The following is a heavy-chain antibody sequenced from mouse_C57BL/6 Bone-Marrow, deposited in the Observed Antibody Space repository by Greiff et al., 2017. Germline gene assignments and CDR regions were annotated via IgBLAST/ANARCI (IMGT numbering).Heavy chain of an antibody. V-gene: IGHV1-82*01. CDR1: GYAFSSSW. D-gene: IGHD2-1*01. CDR2: IYPGDGDT. CDR3: ARSRGNYPFDY. Sequence: QVQLKESGPELVKPGASVKISCKASGYAFSSSWMNWVKQRPGKGLEWIGRIYPGDGDTNYNGKFKGKATLTADKSSSTAYMQLSSLTSEDSAVYFGARSRGNYPFDYWGQGTTLTVSS. J-gene: IGHJ2*01.